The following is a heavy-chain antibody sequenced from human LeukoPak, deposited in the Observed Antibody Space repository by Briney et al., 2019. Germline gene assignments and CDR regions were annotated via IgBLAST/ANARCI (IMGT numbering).Heavy chain of an antibody. Sequence: GASVKVSCKASGYTFTGYYMHWVRQAPGQGLEWMGWINPNSGGTNYAQKFQGRVTMTRDTSISTAYMELSRLRSDDTAVYYCARDQIPYYYYYYMDVWGKGTTVTVSS. V-gene: IGHV1-2*02. CDR2: INPNSGGT. J-gene: IGHJ6*03. CDR3: ARDQIPYYYYYYMDV. CDR1: GYTFTGYY.